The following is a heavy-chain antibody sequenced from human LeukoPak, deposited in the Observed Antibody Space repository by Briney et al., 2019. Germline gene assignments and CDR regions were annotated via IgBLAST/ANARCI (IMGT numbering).Heavy chain of an antibody. CDR2: IYYSGST. CDR3: ARAGIAAAGRGPDDY. Sequence: KSSETLSLTCTVSGGSVSSGSYYWSWIRQPPAKGLEWIGYIYYSGSTNYNPSLKSRVTISVDTSKNQFSLKLSSVTAADTAVYYCARAGIAAAGRGPDDYWGQGTLVTVSS. CDR1: GGSVSSGSYY. D-gene: IGHD6-13*01. V-gene: IGHV4-61*01. J-gene: IGHJ4*02.